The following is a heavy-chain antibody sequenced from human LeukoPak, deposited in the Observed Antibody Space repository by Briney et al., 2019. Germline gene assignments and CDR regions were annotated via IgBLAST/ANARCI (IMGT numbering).Heavy chain of an antibody. J-gene: IGHJ4*02. Sequence: GGSLRLSCAVSRFTFRTYWMHWVRQVPGEGLVWVSRINEDGSITNYADSVKGRFTISRDNYKNTLYLQMNRLRAEDTAVYYCAKGGSFDYWGQGTLVTVSS. CDR2: INEDGSIT. V-gene: IGHV3-74*01. CDR3: AKGGSFDY. D-gene: IGHD3-10*01. CDR1: RFTFRTYW.